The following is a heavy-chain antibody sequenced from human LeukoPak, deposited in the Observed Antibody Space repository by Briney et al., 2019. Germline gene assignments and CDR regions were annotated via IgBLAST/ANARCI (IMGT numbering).Heavy chain of an antibody. CDR2: ISGSGGST. CDR1: GFTFSSYG. J-gene: IGHJ4*02. CDR3: ARFVVVPVAMFDY. V-gene: IGHV3-23*01. Sequence: GGSLRLSCAASGFTFSSYGMSWVRQAPGKGLEWVSAISGSGGSTYYADSVKGRFTISRDNSKNTLYLQMNSLRAEDTAVYYCARFVVVPVAMFDYWGQGTLVTVSS. D-gene: IGHD2-2*01.